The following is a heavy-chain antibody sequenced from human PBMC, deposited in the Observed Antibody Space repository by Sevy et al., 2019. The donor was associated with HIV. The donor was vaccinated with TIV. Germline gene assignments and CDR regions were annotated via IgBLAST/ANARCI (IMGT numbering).Heavy chain of an antibody. CDR2: ISGSGGST. CDR3: AKDHRYYGSGDY. J-gene: IGHJ4*02. CDR1: GFTFSSYA. D-gene: IGHD3-10*01. V-gene: IGHV3-23*01. Sequence: GGSLRLSCAASGFTFSSYAMSWVRQAPGKGLEWVSAISGSGGSTYYADSVKGRFTISRDNSKNTLNLQMNSLRAEDTAVYYCAKDHRYYGSGDYWGQGTLVTVSS.